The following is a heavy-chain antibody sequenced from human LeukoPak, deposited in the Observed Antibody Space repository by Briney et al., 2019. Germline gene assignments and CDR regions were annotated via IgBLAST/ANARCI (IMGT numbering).Heavy chain of an antibody. D-gene: IGHD5-24*01. CDR1: GFTFTSYG. CDR2: IMQDGNDK. Sequence: GGSLRLSCAASGFTFTSYGMSWVRQAPGKGLEWVAHIMQDGNDKYYVDSVKGRFTISRDNAKNSLYLQMNSLRAEDTAVYYCARDVATISNWFDPWGQGTLVTVSS. V-gene: IGHV3-7*01. J-gene: IGHJ5*02. CDR3: ARDVATISNWFDP.